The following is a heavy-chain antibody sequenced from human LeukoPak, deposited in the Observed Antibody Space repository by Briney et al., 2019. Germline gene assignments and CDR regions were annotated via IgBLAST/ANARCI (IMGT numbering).Heavy chain of an antibody. CDR1: GGSISSGDYY. CDR3: ARAIVGATNFDY. Sequence: SETLPLTCTVSGGSISSGDYYWSWIRQPPGKGLEWIGYIYYSGSTYYNPSLKSRVTISVDTSKNQFSLKLSSVTAADTAVYYCARAIVGATNFDYWGQGTLVTVSS. CDR2: IYYSGST. J-gene: IGHJ4*02. D-gene: IGHD1-26*01. V-gene: IGHV4-30-4*01.